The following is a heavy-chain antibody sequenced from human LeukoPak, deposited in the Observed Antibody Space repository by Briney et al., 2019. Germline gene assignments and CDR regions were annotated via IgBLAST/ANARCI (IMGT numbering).Heavy chain of an antibody. V-gene: IGHV1-18*01. CDR2: INPFNGNT. CDR1: GYTFTSFG. J-gene: IGHJ4*02. CDR3: ARGESGTTFDY. D-gene: IGHD1-7*01. Sequence: GASVKVSYRSSGYTFTSFGVSWVRQAPGQGLEWMGWINPFNGNTNYAQKFQGRVTMTTDTSTSTAYMELGGLISDDTAVYYCARGESGTTFDYWGQGTLVTVSS.